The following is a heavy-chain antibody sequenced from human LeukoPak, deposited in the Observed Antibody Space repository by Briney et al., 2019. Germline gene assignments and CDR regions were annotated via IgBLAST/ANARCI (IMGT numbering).Heavy chain of an antibody. CDR3: ASIAAAGLPRGDYFDY. Sequence: GGSLRLSCAASGFTFSSYSMNWVRQAPGKGLEWVSSISSSSSYIYYADSVKGRFTISRDNAKNSLYLQMNSLRAEDTAVYYCASIAAAGLPRGDYFDYWGQGTLVTVSS. D-gene: IGHD6-13*01. J-gene: IGHJ4*02. CDR2: ISSSSSYI. CDR1: GFTFSSYS. V-gene: IGHV3-21*01.